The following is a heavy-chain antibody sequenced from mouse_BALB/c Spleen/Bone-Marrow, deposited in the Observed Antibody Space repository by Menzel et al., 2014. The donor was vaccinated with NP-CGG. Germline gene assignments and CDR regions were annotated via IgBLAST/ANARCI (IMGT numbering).Heavy chain of an antibody. CDR2: INPSNGRI. CDR3: ARKYYGSSYVWYFDV. J-gene: IGHJ1*01. D-gene: IGHD1-1*01. V-gene: IGHV1S81*02. CDR1: GYTFTSYW. Sequence: LVESGAELVKPGASVKLSCKASGYTFTSYWMQWVKQRPGQGLEWIGEINPSNGRINYNEKFKSKATLTVDKSSSTAYMQLSGLTSEDSAVYYCARKYYGSSYVWYFDVWGAGTTVTVSS.